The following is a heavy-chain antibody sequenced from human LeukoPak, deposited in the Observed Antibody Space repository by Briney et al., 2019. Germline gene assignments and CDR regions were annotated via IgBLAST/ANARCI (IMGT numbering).Heavy chain of an antibody. CDR2: FDPEDGET. D-gene: IGHD1-26*01. Sequence: ASVKVSCKVSGYTLTELSMHWVRQAPGKGLEWMGSFDPEDGETIYAQKFQDRVTMTEDTSTDTAYMELSSLRSEDTAVYYCATTPRGGSYYFDYWGQGPLVTVSS. CDR1: GYTLTELS. V-gene: IGHV1-24*01. J-gene: IGHJ4*02. CDR3: ATTPRGGSYYFDY.